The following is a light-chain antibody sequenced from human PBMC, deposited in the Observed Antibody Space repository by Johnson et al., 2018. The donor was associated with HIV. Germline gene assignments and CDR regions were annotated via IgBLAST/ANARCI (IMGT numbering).Light chain of an antibody. Sequence: QSVLTQPPSVSAAPGQKVTISCSGSSSTIGNNDVSWYQLLPGTAPKLLIYKNDQRPSGIPDRFSGSRSGTSATLGITGLQTGDEADYFCATCDNSLRVFGTGTKVTVL. J-gene: IGLJ1*01. CDR3: ATCDNSLRV. CDR1: SSTIGNND. CDR2: KND. V-gene: IGLV1-51*02.